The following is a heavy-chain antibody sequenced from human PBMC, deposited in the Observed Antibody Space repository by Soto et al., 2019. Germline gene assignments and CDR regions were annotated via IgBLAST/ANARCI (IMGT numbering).Heavy chain of an antibody. CDR3: ARCRAGLRFLEWSPDRGYFDY. CDR2: IYYSGST. J-gene: IGHJ4*02. Sequence: QVQLQESGPGLVKPSQTLSLTCTVSGGSISSGGYYWSWIRQHPGKGLEWIGYIYYSGSTYYNPSLKSRVTISVDTSKNQFSLKLSSVTAADTAVYYCARCRAGLRFLEWSPDRGYFDYWGQGTLVTVSS. V-gene: IGHV4-31*03. D-gene: IGHD3-3*01. CDR1: GGSISSGGYY.